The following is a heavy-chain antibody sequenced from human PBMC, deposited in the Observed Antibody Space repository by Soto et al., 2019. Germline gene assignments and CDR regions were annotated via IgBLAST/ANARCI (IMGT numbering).Heavy chain of an antibody. V-gene: IGHV3-30-3*01. J-gene: IGHJ6*02. CDR3: ARGTTTSAFSAMEV. CDR2: ISYDGDNK. Sequence: QGQLVESGGGVVQPGRSLRLSCSASGFTFSYHALNWVRQAPGKGLEWVAVISYDGDNKYIAESVKGRFTISRDNSKNTVSLQMNSLRTEDTAMYFCARGTTTSAFSAMEVWGQGTTVTVSS. CDR1: GFTFSYHA. D-gene: IGHD1-1*01.